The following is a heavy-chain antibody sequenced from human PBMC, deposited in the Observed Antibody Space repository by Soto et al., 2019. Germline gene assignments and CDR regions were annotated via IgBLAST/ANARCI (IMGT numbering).Heavy chain of an antibody. CDR2: ISSSSYTI. J-gene: IGHJ4*02. CDR1: GFTFNTYN. CDR3: AREISLSAGSYFDY. Sequence: GSLRLSCTASGFTFNTYNMNWVRQAPGKGLEWVSYISSSSYTIKYADSVEGRFTVSRDNGKKSLYLQMNSLRDEDTAVYFCAREISLSAGSYFDYWGQGTLVTVSS. V-gene: IGHV3-48*02. D-gene: IGHD3-10*01.